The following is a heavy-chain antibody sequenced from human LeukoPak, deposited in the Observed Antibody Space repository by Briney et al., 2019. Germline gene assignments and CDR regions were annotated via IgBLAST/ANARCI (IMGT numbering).Heavy chain of an antibody. V-gene: IGHV3-7*01. CDR1: GFTFSSYW. D-gene: IGHD1-26*01. CDR3: AKWELYSGFYYIDY. Sequence: PGGSLRLPCAGSGFTFSSYWMSWVRQAPGKGLEWVANIKPDGSEIYYVNSVKGRFTISRDNAKNSLYLQMNSLRAEDTAVYYCAKWELYSGFYYIDYWGQGTLATVSS. J-gene: IGHJ4*02. CDR2: IKPDGSEI.